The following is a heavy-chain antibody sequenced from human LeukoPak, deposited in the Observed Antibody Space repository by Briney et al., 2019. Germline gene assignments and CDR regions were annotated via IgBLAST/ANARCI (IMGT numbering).Heavy chain of an antibody. J-gene: IGHJ2*01. Sequence: GGSLRLSCAASGLTFTNVYMNRIRQAPGKGPEWVGRIKSKIQGGTTDYAAPVKGRFTVSRDESKNMLYLQMNSLKTEDSAVYYCSYGANYYFDFWGPGTLVTVSS. V-gene: IGHV3-15*07. CDR3: SYGANYYFDF. D-gene: IGHD5-24*01. CDR1: GLTFTNVY. CDR2: IKSKIQGGTT.